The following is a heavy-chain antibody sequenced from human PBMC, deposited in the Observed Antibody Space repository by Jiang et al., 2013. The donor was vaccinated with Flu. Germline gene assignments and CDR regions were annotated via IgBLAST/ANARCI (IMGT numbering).Heavy chain of an antibody. CDR3: AIKGYSYGRTNYYFDY. CDR1: GYSFTSYW. CDR2: IDPSDSYT. Sequence: GAEVKKPGESLRISCKGSGYSFTSYWISWVRQMPGKGLEWMGRIDPSDSYTNYSPSFQGHVTISADKSISTAYLQWSSLKASDTAMYYCAIKGYSYGRTNYYFDYWGQGTLVTVSS. V-gene: IGHV5-10-1*01. D-gene: IGHD5-18*01. J-gene: IGHJ4*02.